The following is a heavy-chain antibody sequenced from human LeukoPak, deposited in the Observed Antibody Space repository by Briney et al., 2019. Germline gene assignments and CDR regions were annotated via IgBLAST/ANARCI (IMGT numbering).Heavy chain of an antibody. CDR3: ARDRGSYHDFDY. CDR2: INSDGSST. J-gene: IGHJ4*02. Sequence: GGSLRLSCAASGFTFSSYWMHWVRQAPGKGLVWVSRINSDGSSTTYADSVKGRFTISRDNAKNTLYVQMNSLRAEDTAVYYCARDRGSYHDFDYWDQGTLVTVSS. CDR1: GFTFSSYW. D-gene: IGHD1-26*01. V-gene: IGHV3-74*01.